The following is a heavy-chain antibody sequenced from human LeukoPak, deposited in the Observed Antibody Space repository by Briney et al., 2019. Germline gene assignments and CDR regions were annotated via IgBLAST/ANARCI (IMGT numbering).Heavy chain of an antibody. CDR3: ASRGDYGFDY. Sequence: SETLSLTCAVYGGSLSGYYWSWIRQPPGKGLEWIGEINHSGSTNYNPSLKSRVTISVDTSKNQFSLKLSSVTAADTAVYYCASRGDYGFDYWGQGTLVTVSS. D-gene: IGHD4-17*01. J-gene: IGHJ4*02. V-gene: IGHV4-34*01. CDR2: INHSGST. CDR1: GGSLSGYY.